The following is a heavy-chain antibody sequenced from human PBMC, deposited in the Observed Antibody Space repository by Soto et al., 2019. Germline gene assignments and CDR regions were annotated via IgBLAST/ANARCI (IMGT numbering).Heavy chain of an antibody. J-gene: IGHJ4*02. V-gene: IGHV3-33*01. CDR1: GFTFNTYS. CDR2: IWYDGTQK. CDR3: ARAGGTTVTGLWHFDS. D-gene: IGHD4-17*01. Sequence: QPGGSLRLSCEASGFTFNTYSMHWVRQPPGKGLEWLAAIWYDGTQKYYADSVKGRFIISRDNSKKTLYLEMNSLRAEDTAVYYCARAGGTTVTGLWHFDSWGQGTLVTVPQ.